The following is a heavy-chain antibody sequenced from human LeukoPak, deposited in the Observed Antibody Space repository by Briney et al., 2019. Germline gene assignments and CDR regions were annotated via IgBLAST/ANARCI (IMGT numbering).Heavy chain of an antibody. CDR2: IYYSGST. J-gene: IGHJ6*02. V-gene: IGHV4-39*07. CDR1: GGSISSSSYY. CDR3: ARDIDLIVGATRDYGTDV. Sequence: SETLSLTCTVSGGSISSSSYYWGWIRQPPGKGLEWIGSIYYSGSTYYNPSLKSRVTISVDTSKNQFSLKLSSVTAADTAVYYCARDIDLIVGATRDYGTDVWGQGTTVTVSS. D-gene: IGHD1-26*01.